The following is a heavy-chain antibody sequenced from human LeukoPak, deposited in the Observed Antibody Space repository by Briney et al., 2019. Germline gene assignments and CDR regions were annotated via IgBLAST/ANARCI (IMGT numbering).Heavy chain of an antibody. CDR1: GYTFTNYY. CDR3: ARMPVEMATAYFDY. J-gene: IGHJ4*02. V-gene: IGHV1-2*02. Sequence: ASVKVSFKASGYTFTNYYMHWVRQAPGQGLEWMGWINPNSGGTNYAQKFQGRVTMTRDTSISTAYMELSRLRSDDTAVYYCARMPVEMATAYFDYWGQGTLVTVSS. CDR2: INPNSGGT. D-gene: IGHD5-24*01.